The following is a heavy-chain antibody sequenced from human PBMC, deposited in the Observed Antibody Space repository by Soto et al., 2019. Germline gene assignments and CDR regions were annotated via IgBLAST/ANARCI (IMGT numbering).Heavy chain of an antibody. V-gene: IGHV4-59*01. CDR2: IYYSGST. D-gene: IGHD5-18*01. CDR3: ASASDTAMVIDY. CDR1: GGSISSYY. J-gene: IGHJ4*02. Sequence: SETLSLTCTVSGGSISSYYWSWIRQPPGKGLEWIGYIYYSGSTNYNPSLKSRVTISVDTSKNQFSLKLSSVTAADTAVYYCASASDTAMVIDYWGQGTLVTVSS.